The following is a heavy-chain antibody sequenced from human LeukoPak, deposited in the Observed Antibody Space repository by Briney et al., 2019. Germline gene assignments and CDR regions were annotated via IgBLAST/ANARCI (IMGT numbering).Heavy chain of an antibody. J-gene: IGHJ4*02. D-gene: IGHD2-15*01. CDR2: ISCHNGNT. Sequence: GASVRVSCKASGYTFTNYGISWVRQAPGQGLEWMGWISCHNGNTNYVQKLQDRVTMTTDTSTTTAYMELKSLRSDDTAVYYCARSPFLYCSGGMCYSEYWGQGTLVTVSS. V-gene: IGHV1-18*01. CDR3: ARSPFLYCSGGMCYSEY. CDR1: GYTFTNYG.